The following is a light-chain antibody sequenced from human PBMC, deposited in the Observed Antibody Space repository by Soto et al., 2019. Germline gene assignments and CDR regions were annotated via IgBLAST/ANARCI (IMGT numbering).Light chain of an antibody. CDR3: QQCYSTPPT. V-gene: IGKV4-1*01. Sequence: DIVLTQSPDSLAVSLGERATINCKSSQSLLYSSNNKNYLAWYQQKPGQPPKLLIYWAYTRESGVPDRFTGSGSGTDFTLTISSQQAEEVAVYYCQQCYSTPPTFGQGTRLEIK. CDR1: QSLLYSSNNKNY. J-gene: IGKJ2*01. CDR2: WAY.